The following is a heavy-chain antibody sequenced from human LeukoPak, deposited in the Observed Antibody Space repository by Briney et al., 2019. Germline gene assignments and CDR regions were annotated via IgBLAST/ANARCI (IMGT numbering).Heavy chain of an antibody. Sequence: GGSLRLSCAASGFTFSSYAMSWVRQAPGKGLEWVAIISYDGSNEYYADSVKGRFTISRDNAKNSLHLQMNSLGAEDTAVYYCVRDKEEGSNTGSVFDVWGQGTMVTVSS. CDR3: VRDKEEGSNTGSVFDV. D-gene: IGHD1-26*01. CDR2: ISYDGSNE. V-gene: IGHV3-30*04. CDR1: GFTFSSYA. J-gene: IGHJ3*01.